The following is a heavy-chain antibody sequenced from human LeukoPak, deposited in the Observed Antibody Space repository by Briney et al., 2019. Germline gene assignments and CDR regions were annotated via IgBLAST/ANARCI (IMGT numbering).Heavy chain of an antibody. CDR3: ARDQDCGEIDY. D-gene: IGHD4-17*01. J-gene: IGHJ4*02. CDR1: GYTFTSYG. Sequence: ASVKVSCKASGYTFTSYGISWVRQAPGQGLEWMGWISAYNGNTNYAQKLQGRVTMTTDTSTSTAYVELRSLRSDDTAVYYCARDQDCGEIDYWGQGTLVTVSS. V-gene: IGHV1-18*01. CDR2: ISAYNGNT.